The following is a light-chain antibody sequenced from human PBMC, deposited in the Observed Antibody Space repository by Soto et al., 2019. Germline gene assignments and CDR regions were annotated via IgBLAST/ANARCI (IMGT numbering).Light chain of an antibody. V-gene: IGKV1-39*01. CDR3: QKYNSAPWT. CDR2: GAS. J-gene: IGKJ1*01. CDR1: QSISSY. Sequence: DIQMTQSPSSLSASVGDRVTITCRASQSISSYLNWYQQKPGKAPKLLIYGASSLQSGVPSRFSGSGSGTDFTLAISSLQPEDFATYYCQKYNSAPWTFGQGTKVDIK.